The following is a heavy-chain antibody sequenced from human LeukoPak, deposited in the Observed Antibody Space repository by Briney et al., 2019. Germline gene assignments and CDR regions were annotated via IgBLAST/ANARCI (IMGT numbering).Heavy chain of an antibody. CDR3: ATGAGSYLDFFDY. CDR1: GGTFSSYA. Sequence: ASVKVSCKASGGTFSSYAISWVRQAPGQGLEWMGGIIPIYNEPDYAQKFRGRVTFSADESTSTAYMELSSLRSEDTAVYYCATGAGSYLDFFDYWGQGALVTVSS. D-gene: IGHD3-10*01. CDR2: IIPIYNEP. J-gene: IGHJ4*02. V-gene: IGHV1-69*13.